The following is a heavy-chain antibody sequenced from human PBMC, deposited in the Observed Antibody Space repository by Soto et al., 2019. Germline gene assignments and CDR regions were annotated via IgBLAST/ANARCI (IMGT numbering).Heavy chain of an antibody. CDR3: ARGYYYDSSGYLGAFDY. J-gene: IGHJ4*02. CDR2: IYTSGST. CDR1: GGSISSYY. Sequence: SETLSLTCTVSGGSISSYYWSWIRQPAGKGLEWIGRIYTSGSTNYNPSLKSRVTMSVDTSKNQFSLKPSSVTAAGTAVYYCARGYYYDSSGYLGAFDYWGQGTLVTVSS. D-gene: IGHD3-22*01. V-gene: IGHV4-4*07.